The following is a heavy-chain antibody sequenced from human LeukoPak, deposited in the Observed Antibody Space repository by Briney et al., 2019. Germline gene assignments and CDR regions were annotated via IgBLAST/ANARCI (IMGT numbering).Heavy chain of an antibody. CDR2: ISRNSGSI. J-gene: IGHJ4*02. D-gene: IGHD3-10*01. CDR1: GFTFDDYS. Sequence: SLRLSCAASGFTFDDYSMHWVRQAPGKGLEGVSGISRNSGSIGYADSVKGRFTISRDNAKNSLYLQMNSLRVEDTALYYCAKGGRYFVERDNDHWGQGTLVTVSS. CDR3: AKGGRYFVERDNDH. V-gene: IGHV3-9*01.